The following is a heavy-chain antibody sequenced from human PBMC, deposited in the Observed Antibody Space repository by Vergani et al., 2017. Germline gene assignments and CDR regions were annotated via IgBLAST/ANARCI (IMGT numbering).Heavy chain of an antibody. CDR2: IRSKNDGGTA. D-gene: IGHD2-2*02. CDR3: YTDYHDY. Sequence: EVQLLESGGGLVQPGGSLRLSCADSGFTFSSYGMSWVRQAPGKGLEWIGRIRSKNDGGTADYAAPLKGRFTISRDDSKDSAFLLVNNLKTEDTAVYFCYTDYHDYWGQGTLVTVSS. CDR1: GFTFSSYG. V-gene: IGHV3-15*01. J-gene: IGHJ4*02.